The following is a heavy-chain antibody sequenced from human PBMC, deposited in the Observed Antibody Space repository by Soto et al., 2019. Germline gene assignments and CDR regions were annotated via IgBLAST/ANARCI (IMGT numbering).Heavy chain of an antibody. V-gene: IGHV4-39*01. CDR2: IYYSGST. D-gene: IGHD2-15*01. CDR1: GGSISSSSYY. Sequence: QLQLQESGPGLVKPSETLSLTCTVSGGSISSSSYYCGWLRQPPGKGLEWIGSIYYSGSTYYNPSHQSRVTMSVDTAKNQFSLKLSSVTAADTAVYYCERSRSPIYCSGGSCSSQWFDPCGQGTLVTVSS. CDR3: ERSRSPIYCSGGSCSSQWFDP. J-gene: IGHJ5*02.